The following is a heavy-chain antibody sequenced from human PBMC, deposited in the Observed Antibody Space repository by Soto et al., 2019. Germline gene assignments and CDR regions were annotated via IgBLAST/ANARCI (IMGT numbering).Heavy chain of an antibody. V-gene: IGHV3-30*18. J-gene: IGHJ3*02. D-gene: IGHD2-2*01. CDR3: AKGGPDCASTTCYLLVAFDI. CDR2: ISHDGNNK. Sequence: QVQLVQSGGGVVQPGRSLRLSCAASGFTFSSYVTHWVRQAPGKGLEWVAVISHDGNNKYYADSVKGRFTISRDNSKNTLYLQMTSLTTEDTSVYYCAKGGPDCASTTCYLLVAFDIWGQGTRFTFSS. CDR1: GFTFSSYV.